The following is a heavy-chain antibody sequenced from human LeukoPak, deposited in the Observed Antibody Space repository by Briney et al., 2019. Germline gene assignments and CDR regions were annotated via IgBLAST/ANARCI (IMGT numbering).Heavy chain of an antibody. D-gene: IGHD6-19*01. CDR2: ISGSSDST. CDR3: ARDYSGWYVFDY. V-gene: IGHV3-23*01. CDR1: GFTFSSYA. Sequence: GGSLRLSCAVSGFTFSSYAMGWVRQAPRKGLEWVSSISGSSDSTYYADSVKGRFTLSRDNSKNTVYLQMNSLRFEDTAVYHCARDYSGWYVFDYWGQGTLVAVSP. J-gene: IGHJ4*02.